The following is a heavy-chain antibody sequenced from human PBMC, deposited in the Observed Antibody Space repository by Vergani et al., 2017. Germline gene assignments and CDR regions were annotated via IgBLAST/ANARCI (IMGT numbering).Heavy chain of an antibody. Sequence: QVQLQESGPGLVKPSQTLSLTCTVSGGSISSGSYYWSWIRQPAGKGLEWIGRIYTSGSTNYNPSLKSRVTISVDTSKNQFSLKLSSVTAADTAVYYCAREPANMVRGGKGYYYYGMDVWDQGITVTVSS. CDR1: GGSISSGSYY. CDR2: IYTSGST. J-gene: IGHJ6*02. V-gene: IGHV4-61*02. D-gene: IGHD3-10*01. CDR3: AREPANMVRGGKGYYYYGMDV.